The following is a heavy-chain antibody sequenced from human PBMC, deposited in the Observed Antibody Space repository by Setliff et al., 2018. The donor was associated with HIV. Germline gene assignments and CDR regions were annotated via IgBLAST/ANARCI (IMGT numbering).Heavy chain of an antibody. J-gene: IGHJ4*02. Sequence: PSETLSLTCSVSGGSIISDIFYWSWIRQPAGQGLEWIGHIYASDNSGSTSYNPSLNSRVTISVDTSKNTFSLKLSSVAAADTAVYYCAICGGDCYSLDYWGQGTLVTVSS. CDR2: IYASDNSGST. V-gene: IGHV4-61*09. CDR3: AICGGDCYSLDY. CDR1: GGSIISDIFY. D-gene: IGHD2-21*02.